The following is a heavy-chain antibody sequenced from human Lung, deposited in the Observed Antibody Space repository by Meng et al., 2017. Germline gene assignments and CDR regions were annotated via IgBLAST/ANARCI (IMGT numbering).Heavy chain of an antibody. CDR2: INHSGST. V-gene: IGHV4-34*01. CDR3: ARGPTTMAHDFDY. CDR1: GGSFSDYY. Sequence: QVQLQRWCAGLLKPSETLSRTCVVSGGSFSDYYWSWIRQPPGKGLEWIGEINHSGSTNYNPSLESRATISVDTSQNNLSLKLSSVTAADSAVYYCARGPTTMAHDFDYWGQGTLVTVSS. D-gene: IGHD4-11*01. J-gene: IGHJ4*02.